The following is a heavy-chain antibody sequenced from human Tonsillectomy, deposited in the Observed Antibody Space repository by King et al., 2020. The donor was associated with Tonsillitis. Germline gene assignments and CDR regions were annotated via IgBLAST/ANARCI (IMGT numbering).Heavy chain of an antibody. D-gene: IGHD4-11*01. CDR3: ARGDYSNSPRPYYYMDV. Sequence: QLQLQESGSGLVKPSQTLSLTCAVSGGSISSGGYSWSWIRQPPGKGLEWIGYIYHSGTTNYNPSLKSRVTISVDRSENQFSLRLTSVTAADTAVYYCARGDYSNSPRPYYYMDVWGKGTTVTVSS. J-gene: IGHJ6*03. CDR2: IYHSGTT. V-gene: IGHV4-30-2*01. CDR1: GGSISSGGYS.